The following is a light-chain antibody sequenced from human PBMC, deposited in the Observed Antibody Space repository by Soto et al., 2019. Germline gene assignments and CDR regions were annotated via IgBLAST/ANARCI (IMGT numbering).Light chain of an antibody. CDR1: QSVDIN. J-gene: IGKJ1*01. CDR2: GAS. V-gene: IGKV3-15*01. CDR3: QQYDNWQT. Sequence: EIVLTQSPGTLSVSPGDRVTLSCRASQSVDINLAWYQQRAGQAPRLLVYGASTKATDMPGRFSGRGSGTEFTLTINNLQSEDFAVYYCQQYDNWQTFGQGTKVDIK.